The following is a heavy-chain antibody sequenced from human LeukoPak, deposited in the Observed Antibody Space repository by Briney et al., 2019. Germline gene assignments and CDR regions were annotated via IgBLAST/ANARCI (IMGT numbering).Heavy chain of an antibody. CDR1: GFTFNSYG. CDR3: ARDLCWGCFDD. V-gene: IGHV3-23*01. Sequence: GGTLRLSCAASGFTFNSYGMTWVRQAPGKGLEGGSAITSSGGSTYYGDSVKGGFTISRDNYRKTLYLQMNSLRVDDTAVYYCARDLCWGCFDDWGQGNLVTVSS. D-gene: IGHD3-10*02. CDR2: ITSSGGST. J-gene: IGHJ4*02.